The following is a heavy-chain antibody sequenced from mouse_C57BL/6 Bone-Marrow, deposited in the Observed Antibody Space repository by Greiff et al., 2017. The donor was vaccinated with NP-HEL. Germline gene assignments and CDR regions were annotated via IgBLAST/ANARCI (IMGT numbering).Heavy chain of an antibody. Sequence: VQLQQPGAELVKPGASVTLSCKASGYTFTSYWMHWVKQRPGQGLEWIGMIHPNSGSTNYNAKFKSKATLTVDKSSSTAYMQLSSLTSEDSAVYYCARDTTVVAWYFDVWGTGTTVTVSS. CDR2: IHPNSGST. CDR1: GYTFTSYW. V-gene: IGHV1-64*01. CDR3: ARDTTVVAWYFDV. J-gene: IGHJ1*03. D-gene: IGHD1-1*01.